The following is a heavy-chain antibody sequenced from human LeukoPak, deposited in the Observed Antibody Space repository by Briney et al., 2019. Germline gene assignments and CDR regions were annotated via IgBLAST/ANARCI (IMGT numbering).Heavy chain of an antibody. CDR2: INWNGGST. D-gene: IGHD6-13*01. J-gene: IGHJ3*02. Sequence: GTLTLTCAVSGCTISGCALWSGRQAPGKGLEWVSGINWNGGSTGYADSVKGRFTISRDNAKNSLYLQMNSVRAEDTALYYCARDRRSIAGAGNSCAFDIWGQGTMVTVSS. CDR1: GCTISGCA. V-gene: IGHV3-20*04. CDR3: ARDRRSIAGAGNSCAFDI.